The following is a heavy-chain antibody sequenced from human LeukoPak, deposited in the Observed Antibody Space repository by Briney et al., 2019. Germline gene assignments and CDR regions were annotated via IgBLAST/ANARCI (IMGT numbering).Heavy chain of an antibody. CDR1: GFTFSSYA. J-gene: IGHJ4*02. Sequence: GGSLRLSCAASGFTFSSYAMSWVRQAPGKGLEWVSAISGSGGSTYYADSVKGRFTISRDNSKNTLYLQMNSLRAEDTAVYYCAKVTYYYDSSGSYYFDYWGQGTLVTVSS. D-gene: IGHD3-22*01. V-gene: IGHV3-23*01. CDR3: AKVTYYYDSSGSYYFDY. CDR2: ISGSGGST.